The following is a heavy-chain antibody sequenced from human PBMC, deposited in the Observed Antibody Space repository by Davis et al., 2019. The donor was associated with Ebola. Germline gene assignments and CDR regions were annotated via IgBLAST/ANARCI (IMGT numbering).Heavy chain of an antibody. CDR3: ARDLYYYDSSGYYGRGAFDI. D-gene: IGHD3-22*01. CDR1: GGSISSYY. Sequence: SETLSLTCTVPGGSISSYYWSWIRQPPGKGLDWFGYIYYSGSINYNPPLKSRVIISVDTSKNQFPLKLSSVTAAETAVYYGARDLYYYDSSGYYGRGAFDIWGQGTMVTVSS. J-gene: IGHJ3*02. CDR2: IYYSGSI. V-gene: IGHV4-59*12.